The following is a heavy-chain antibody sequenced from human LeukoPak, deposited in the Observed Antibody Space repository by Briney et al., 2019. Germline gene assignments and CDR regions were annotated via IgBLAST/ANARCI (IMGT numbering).Heavy chain of an antibody. J-gene: IGHJ6*02. D-gene: IGHD2-2*01. CDR2: IYYSGST. Sequence: SETLSLTCTVSGGSISSGDYYWSWIRQPPGKGLEWIGYIYYSGSTYYNPSHKSRVTISVDTSKNQFSLKLSSVTAADTAVYYCARGYCSSTSCFYYYYYYGMDVWGQGTTVTVSS. CDR1: GGSISSGDYY. V-gene: IGHV4-30-4*01. CDR3: ARGYCSSTSCFYYYYYYGMDV.